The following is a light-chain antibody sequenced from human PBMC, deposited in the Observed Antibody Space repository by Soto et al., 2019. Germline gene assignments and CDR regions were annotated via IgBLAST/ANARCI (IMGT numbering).Light chain of an antibody. CDR2: DAS. CDR3: HQRSKWPLT. Sequence: EIVLTQSPATLSLSPGERATLSCRASQSVRSYLAWYQQKPGQAPRLLIYDASTRATDIQARFSGSGSGTDFTLTISSLHPEDSAFYYCHQRSKWPLTFGGGTKGEIK. CDR1: QSVRSY. J-gene: IGKJ4*01. V-gene: IGKV3-11*01.